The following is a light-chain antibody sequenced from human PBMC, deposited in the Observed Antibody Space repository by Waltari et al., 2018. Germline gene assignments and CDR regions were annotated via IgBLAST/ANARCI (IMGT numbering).Light chain of an antibody. V-gene: IGKV6-21*01. CDR1: QSIGTS. CDR2: YAS. CDR3: HQSYTLPRT. J-gene: IGKJ1*01. Sequence: EIVLTQSPKFPSVTPKKKVTITCRASQSIGTSIHWYQQKPDQSPKLLIKYASQSFSGVPSRFSGSGSGTDFTLTTNSLEAEDAATYYCHQSYTLPRTFGQGTKVEIK.